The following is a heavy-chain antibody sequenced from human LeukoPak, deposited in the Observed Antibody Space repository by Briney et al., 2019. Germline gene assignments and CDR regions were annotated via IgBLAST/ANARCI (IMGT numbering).Heavy chain of an antibody. Sequence: GGSLRLSCSASGFTLNDYGINWVRQTPGKGLEWVSGINWNGNSPSYAVSVMGRFTISRDNAKKSLYLQMNSLRVEDTAVYYCARVSVIQLWLLDYWGQGTLVTVSS. V-gene: IGHV3-20*04. CDR3: ARVSVIQLWLLDY. CDR2: INWNGNSP. J-gene: IGHJ4*02. CDR1: GFTLNDYG. D-gene: IGHD5-18*01.